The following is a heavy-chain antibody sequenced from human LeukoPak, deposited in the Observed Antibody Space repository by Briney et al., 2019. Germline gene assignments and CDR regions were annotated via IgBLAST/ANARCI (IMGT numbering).Heavy chain of an antibody. Sequence: ASVKVSCKASGYTFTGYYMHWVRQAPGQGLEWMGWINPNSGGTNYAQKFQGRVTMTRDTSISTAYMELSRLRSDDTAVYYCAIQLYYDLTAGIHHWGQGTLVTVSS. CDR1: GYTFTGYY. V-gene: IGHV1-2*02. J-gene: IGHJ1*01. CDR2: INPNSGGT. D-gene: IGHD3-22*01. CDR3: AIQLYYDLTAGIHH.